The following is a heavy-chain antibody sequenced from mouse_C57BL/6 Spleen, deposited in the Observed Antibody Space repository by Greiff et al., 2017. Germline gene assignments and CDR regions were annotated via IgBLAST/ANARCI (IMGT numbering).Heavy chain of an antibody. CDR3: ARDGGYFDV. D-gene: IGHD1-1*02. J-gene: IGHJ1*03. V-gene: IGHV1-59*01. Sequence: QVQLQQPGAELVRPGTSVKLSCKASGYTFTSYWMHWVKQRPGQGLEWIGVIDPSDSYTNYNQKFKGKATLTVDTSSSTAYMQLSILTSEDSAVYYCARDGGYFDVWGTGTTVTVSS. CDR2: IDPSDSYT. CDR1: GYTFTSYW.